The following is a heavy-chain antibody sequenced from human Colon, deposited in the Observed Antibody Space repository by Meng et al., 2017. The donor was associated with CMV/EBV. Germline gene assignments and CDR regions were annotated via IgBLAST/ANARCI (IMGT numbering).Heavy chain of an antibody. V-gene: IGHV4-34*01. CDR2: SNHSGST. CDR1: GGSFSGYY. J-gene: IGHJ6*02. D-gene: IGHD2-2*01. CDR3: ARNIVVVPAASLYYYYGMDV. Sequence: SETLSLTCAVSGGSFSGYYWSWIRQPPGKGLEWIGESNHSGSTNYNPSLKSRVTISVDTSKNQFSLKLSSVTAADTAVYYCARNIVVVPAASLYYYYGMDVWGQGTTVTVSS.